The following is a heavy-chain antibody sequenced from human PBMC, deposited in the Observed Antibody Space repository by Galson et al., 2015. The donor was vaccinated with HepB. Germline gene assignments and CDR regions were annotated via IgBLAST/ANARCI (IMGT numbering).Heavy chain of an antibody. CDR2: ISWNSGSI. Sequence: SLRLSCAASGFTFDDYAMHWVRQAPGKGLEWVSGISWNSGSIGYADSVKGRFTISRDNAKNSLYLQMNSLRAEDTALYYCAQGWLPSYWGQGTLVTVSS. J-gene: IGHJ4*02. D-gene: IGHD5-24*01. CDR3: AQGWLPSY. CDR1: GFTFDDYA. V-gene: IGHV3-9*01.